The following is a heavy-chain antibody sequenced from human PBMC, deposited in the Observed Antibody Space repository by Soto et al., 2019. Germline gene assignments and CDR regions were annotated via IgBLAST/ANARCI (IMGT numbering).Heavy chain of an antibody. CDR3: ARDGGYGGTADAFDI. CDR2: IYYSGST. CDR1: GGSISSGDYY. D-gene: IGHD1-1*01. Sequence: QVQLQESGPGLVKPSQTLSLTCTVSGGSISSGDYYWSWIRQPPGKGLEWIGYIYYSGSTYYNPSLTSRVTISVDTSKNQFSLKLSSVTAADTAVYYCARDGGYGGTADAFDIWGQGTMVTVSS. J-gene: IGHJ3*02. V-gene: IGHV4-30-4*01.